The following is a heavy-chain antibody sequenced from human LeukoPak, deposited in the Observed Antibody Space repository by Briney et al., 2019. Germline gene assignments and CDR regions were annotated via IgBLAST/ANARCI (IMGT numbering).Heavy chain of an antibody. J-gene: IGHJ6*03. CDR3: ARVGTVTTYYYYYMDV. Sequence: PSETLSLTCTVSGYSISSGYYWGWIRQPPGKGLEWIGSIYHSGSTYYNPSLKSRVTISVDTSKNQFSLKLSSVTAADTAVYYCARVGTVTTYYYYYMDVWGKGTTVTVSS. CDR2: IYHSGST. D-gene: IGHD4-17*01. CDR1: GYSISSGYY. V-gene: IGHV4-38-2*02.